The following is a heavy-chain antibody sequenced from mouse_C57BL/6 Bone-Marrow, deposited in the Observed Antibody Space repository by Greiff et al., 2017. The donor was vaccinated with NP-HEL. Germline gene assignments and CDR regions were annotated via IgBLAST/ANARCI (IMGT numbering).Heavy chain of an antibody. J-gene: IGHJ1*03. Sequence: EVQVVESGEGLVKPGGSLKLSCAASGFTFSSYAMSWVRQTPEQRLEWVAYLSSGGDYIYYADTVKGRFTISRDNARNTLYLQMSSLKSEDTAMYYCTRVYGNYVGYWYFDVWGTGTTVTVSS. CDR2: LSSGGDYI. CDR3: TRVYGNYVGYWYFDV. V-gene: IGHV5-9-1*02. D-gene: IGHD2-1*01. CDR1: GFTFSSYA.